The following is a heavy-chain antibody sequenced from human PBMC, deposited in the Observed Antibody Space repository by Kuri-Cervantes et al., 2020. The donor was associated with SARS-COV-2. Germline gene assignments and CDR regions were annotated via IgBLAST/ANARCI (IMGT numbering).Heavy chain of an antibody. CDR2: IYYSGST. Sequence: ESLKISCTVSGGSMSSYYWSWIRQPPGKGLEWIGYIYYSGSTNYNPSLKSRVTISVDTSKNQFSLKLSSVTAADTAVYYCARDSSGYYVGHFQHWGQGTLVTVSS. D-gene: IGHD3-22*01. J-gene: IGHJ1*01. CDR3: ARDSSGYYVGHFQH. V-gene: IGHV4-59*01. CDR1: GGSMSSYY.